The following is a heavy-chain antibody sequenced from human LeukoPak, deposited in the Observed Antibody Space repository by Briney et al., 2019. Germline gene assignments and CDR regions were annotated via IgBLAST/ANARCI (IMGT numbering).Heavy chain of an antibody. D-gene: IGHD3-10*01. CDR2: VNPRSGGT. CDR1: GYTFTSYG. V-gene: IGHV1-2*02. CDR3: GRDIGDYYGSGSYWLL. Sequence: ASVKVSCKASGYTFTSYGISWVRQAPGQGLEWMGWVNPRSGGTNYAQKFQGRVTMTRDTSISTAYMELSSLRSDDTAVYYCGRDIGDYYGSGSYWLLWGQGTLVTVSS. J-gene: IGHJ4*02.